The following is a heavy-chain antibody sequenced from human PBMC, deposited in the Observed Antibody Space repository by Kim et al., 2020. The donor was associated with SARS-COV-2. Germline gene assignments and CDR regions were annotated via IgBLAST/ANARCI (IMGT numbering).Heavy chain of an antibody. CDR2: IYYSGST. D-gene: IGHD3-9*01. J-gene: IGHJ5*02. CDR3: AREATYYDILTGYYVGGWFDP. V-gene: IGHV4-59*01. CDR1: GGSISSYY. Sequence: SETLSLTCTVSGGSISSYYWSWIRQPPGKGLEWIGYIYYSGSTNYNPSLKSRVTISVDTSKNQFSLKLSSVTAADTAVYYCAREATYYDILTGYYVGGWFDPWGQGTLVTVSS.